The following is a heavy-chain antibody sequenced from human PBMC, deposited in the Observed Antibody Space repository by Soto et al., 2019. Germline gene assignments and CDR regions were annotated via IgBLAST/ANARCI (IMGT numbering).Heavy chain of an antibody. D-gene: IGHD1-26*01. Sequence: QVQLVQSGAEVKKPGSSVKVSCEASGGTFSSYPINWVRQAPGQGLEWMGGIIPFFGTSNYAQKFQGRVTITADDSTSTACMELRSVRSEDTAVSYCERVGHITKYGMAAWGQGPTFPVSS. CDR2: IIPFFGTS. V-gene: IGHV1-69*01. CDR1: GGTFSSYP. J-gene: IGHJ6*02. CDR3: ERVGHITKYGMAA.